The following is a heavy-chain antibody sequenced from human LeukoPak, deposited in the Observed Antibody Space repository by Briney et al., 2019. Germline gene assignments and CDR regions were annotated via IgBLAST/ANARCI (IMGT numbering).Heavy chain of an antibody. V-gene: IGHV4-59*01. J-gene: IGHJ3*02. D-gene: IGHD3-10*01. CDR2: IYYSGST. Sequence: TSETLSLTCTVSGGSISSYYWSWIRQPPGKGLEWIGYIYYSGSTNYNPSLKSRVTISVDTSKNQFSLKLSSVTAADTAVYYCARDDYYGSGSTDIWGQGTMVTVSS. CDR3: ARDDYYGSGSTDI. CDR1: GGSISSYY.